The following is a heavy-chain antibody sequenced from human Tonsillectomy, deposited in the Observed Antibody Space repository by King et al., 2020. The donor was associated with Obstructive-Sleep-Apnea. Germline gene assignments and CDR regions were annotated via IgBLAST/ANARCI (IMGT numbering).Heavy chain of an antibody. J-gene: IGHJ4*02. CDR1: GFTFRSYW. V-gene: IGHV3-7*01. D-gene: IGHD2-8*01. Sequence: VQLVESGGGLVQPGGSLRLSCAASGFTFRSYWRSWVRQAPGKGLEWGANIKQDGSEKYYVDSVKGRFTISRDNAKNSLYLQMNSLRGEDTAVYYCARDTSGVDYWGQGILVTVSS. CDR3: ARDTSGVDY. CDR2: IKQDGSEK.